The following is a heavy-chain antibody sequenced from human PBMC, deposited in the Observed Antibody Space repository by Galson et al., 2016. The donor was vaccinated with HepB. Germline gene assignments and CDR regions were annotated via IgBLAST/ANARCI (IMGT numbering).Heavy chain of an antibody. V-gene: IGHV3-30*18. CDR1: GFTFSSYG. CDR2: ISYDGGNK. Sequence: SLRLSCAASGFTFSSYGMHWVRQAPGKGLEWVAVISYDGGNKYYADSVKGRFTISRENSKNTLYLQMNSLRAEDTALYYCAKDPGEMTTIPYYYFDYWGQGTLVTVSS. CDR3: AKDPGEMTTIPYYYFDY. D-gene: IGHD5-24*01. J-gene: IGHJ4*02.